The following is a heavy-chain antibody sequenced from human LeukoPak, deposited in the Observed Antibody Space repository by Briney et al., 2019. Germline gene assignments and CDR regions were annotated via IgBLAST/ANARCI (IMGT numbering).Heavy chain of an antibody. J-gene: IGHJ4*02. CDR1: CASLHTYF. CDR2: IYHSGST. Sequence: PSETLSLTCTVSCASLHTYFWPWIRQPPGKGLEWIGYIYHSGSTNYNPSLKSRVTISLDTSRNQFSLRLSSVTAADTAVYFCAREYSTSSERDYFYYRGQGSLVTVSS. D-gene: IGHD6-6*01. V-gene: IGHV4-59*01. CDR3: AREYSTSSERDYFYY.